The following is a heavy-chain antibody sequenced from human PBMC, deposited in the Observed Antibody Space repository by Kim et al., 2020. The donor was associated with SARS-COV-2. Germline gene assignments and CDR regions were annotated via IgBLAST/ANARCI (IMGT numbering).Heavy chain of an antibody. Sequence: GGSLRLSCAASGFTFSSYWMSWVRQAPGKGLEWVANIKQDGSEKYYVDSVKGRITISRDNAKNSLYLQMSSLRAEDTAVYYCARGYYYGSGSPDYWGQGTLVTVSS. CDR3: ARGYYYGSGSPDY. CDR1: GFTFSSYW. J-gene: IGHJ4*02. D-gene: IGHD3-10*01. CDR2: IKQDGSEK. V-gene: IGHV3-7*01.